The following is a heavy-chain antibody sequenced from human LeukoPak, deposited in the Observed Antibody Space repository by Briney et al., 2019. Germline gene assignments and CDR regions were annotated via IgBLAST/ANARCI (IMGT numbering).Heavy chain of an antibody. Sequence: KSGGSLRLSCAASGFTFSSYGINWVRQAPGKGLEWLSYISPGGTYINYADSVRGRFIVSRDNAKNSVYLQMSGLRAEDTALYYCARDRGGRRFFDYWGQGTLVTVSS. CDR3: ARDRGGRRFFDY. CDR2: ISPGGTYI. V-gene: IGHV3-21*05. J-gene: IGHJ4*02. D-gene: IGHD1-26*01. CDR1: GFTFSSYG.